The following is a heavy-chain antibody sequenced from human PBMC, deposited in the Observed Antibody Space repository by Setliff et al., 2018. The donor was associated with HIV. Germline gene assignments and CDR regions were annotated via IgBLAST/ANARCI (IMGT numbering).Heavy chain of an antibody. Sequence: SETLSLTCTVSGGSISGYYWSWIRQPPGKGLEWIGYIYTSGSTNYNPSLKSRVTISVDTSRNQFSLKLSSVTAADTAVYYCARVQMAYAAFDVWGQGTMVTVSS. J-gene: IGHJ3*01. V-gene: IGHV4-4*09. CDR1: GGSISGYY. CDR2: IYTSGST. CDR3: ARVQMAYAAFDV. D-gene: IGHD4-17*01.